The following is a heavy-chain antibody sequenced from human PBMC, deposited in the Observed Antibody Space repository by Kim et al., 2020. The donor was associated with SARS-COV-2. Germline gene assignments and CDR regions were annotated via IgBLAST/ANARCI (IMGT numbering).Heavy chain of an antibody. Sequence: GGSLRLSCAASGFTLSSYWMYWVRQAPGKGLVWVSRINSDGSSTSYADSVKGRFTISRDNAKNTLYLQMNSLRAEDTAVYYCARRAYSSGWRYFDYWGQGTLVTVSS. CDR1: GFTLSSYW. J-gene: IGHJ4*02. CDR2: INSDGSST. D-gene: IGHD6-19*01. CDR3: ARRAYSSGWRYFDY. V-gene: IGHV3-74*01.